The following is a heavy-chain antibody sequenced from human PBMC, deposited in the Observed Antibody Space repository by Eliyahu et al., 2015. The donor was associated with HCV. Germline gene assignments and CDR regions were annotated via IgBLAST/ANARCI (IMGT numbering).Heavy chain of an antibody. CDR3: TSPRYYYDSSGYSGGYYFDY. V-gene: IGHV3-73*02. Sequence: EVQLVESGGGLVQPGGSLKLSCAASGFTFXGSAMXWVPQAXRKGVGWVGRIRSKANSYATAYAASVKGRFTISRDDSKNTAYLQMNSLKTEDTAVYYCTSPRYYYDSSGYSGGYYFDYWGQGTLVTVSS. J-gene: IGHJ4*02. CDR1: GFTFXGSA. D-gene: IGHD3-22*01. CDR2: IRSKANSYAT.